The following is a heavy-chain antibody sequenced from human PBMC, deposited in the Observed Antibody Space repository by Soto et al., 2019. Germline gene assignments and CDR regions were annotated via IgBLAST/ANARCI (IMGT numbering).Heavy chain of an antibody. CDR1: GGYFSGHY. Sequence: SETLPLTCAVYGGYFSGHYWRWIRQPPGKGLEWIGEINHSGSTNYNPSLKSRVTISVDTSKNQFSLKLSSVTAADTAVYYCARDIRYYYYYMDVWGKGTTVTVSS. CDR3: ARDIRYYYYYMDV. CDR2: INHSGST. V-gene: IGHV4-34*01. D-gene: IGHD2-2*02. J-gene: IGHJ6*03.